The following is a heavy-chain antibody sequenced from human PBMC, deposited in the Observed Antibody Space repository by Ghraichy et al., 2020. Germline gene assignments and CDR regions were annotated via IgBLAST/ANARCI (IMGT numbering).Heavy chain of an antibody. V-gene: IGHV3-53*01. CDR1: GFTVSGYY. CDR2: IYSGGST. Sequence: GESLNISCAASGFTVSGYYMSLVRQVPGKGLEWVSVIYSGGSTYYADSVKGRFTISRDNSKNTLYLQMNSLRAEDTAVYYCARHRDSSGYWAYYWGQGTLVTVSS. D-gene: IGHD3-22*01. J-gene: IGHJ4*02. CDR3: ARHRDSSGYWAYY.